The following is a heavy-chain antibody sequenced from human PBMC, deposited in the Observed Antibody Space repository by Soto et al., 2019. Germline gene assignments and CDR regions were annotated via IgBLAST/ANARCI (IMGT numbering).Heavy chain of an antibody. D-gene: IGHD3-22*01. Sequence: GGSLRLSCAVSGFTFSSYAVSWVRQAPWKGPEWISSISGSGSTIYYADSVKGRFTISRDNSKNTLYLQMSSLRAEDTAVYYCAKVFYYYDSSGYYYFDYWGQGTLVTVSS. J-gene: IGHJ4*02. V-gene: IGHV3-23*01. CDR2: ISGSGSTI. CDR1: GFTFSSYA. CDR3: AKVFYYYDSSGYYYFDY.